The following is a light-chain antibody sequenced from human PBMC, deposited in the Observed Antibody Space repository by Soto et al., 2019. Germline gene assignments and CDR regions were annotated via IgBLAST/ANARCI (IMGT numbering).Light chain of an antibody. CDR3: QQRSNWQGAT. Sequence: GDRVTITCRASQSISIWLAWYQQKPGKAPKFLIYEASTLQSGVPSRFSGGGSGTEFTLTISSLQPDDFATYYCQQRSNWQGATFGGGTKVDIK. CDR1: QSISIW. CDR2: EAS. V-gene: IGKV1-5*03. J-gene: IGKJ4*01.